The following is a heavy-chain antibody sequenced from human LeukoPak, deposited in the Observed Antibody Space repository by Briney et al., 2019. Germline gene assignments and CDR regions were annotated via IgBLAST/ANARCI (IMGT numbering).Heavy chain of an antibody. J-gene: IGHJ4*02. D-gene: IGHD6-13*01. V-gene: IGHV3-49*03. CDR2: IRDKAYGGTT. CDR3: SRDSGAAAGTLDS. Sequence: GGSLRLSCIASGFTFGDYAMTWFRQAPGRGLEWVGFIRDKAYGGTTDFAASVKGRFTISRDDSKSIAYLQINSLKTEDTAVYYCSRDSGAAAGTLDSWGQGTLVTVSS. CDR1: GFTFGDYA.